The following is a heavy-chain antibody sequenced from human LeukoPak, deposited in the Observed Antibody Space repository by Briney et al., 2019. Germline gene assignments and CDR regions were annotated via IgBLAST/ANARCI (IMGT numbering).Heavy chain of an antibody. CDR1: GYTFTGYY. CDR3: AAPYCSSTSCDAYYYYYMDV. CDR2: INPNSGGT. D-gene: IGHD2-2*01. Sequence: ASVKVSCKASGYTFTGYYMHWARQAPGQGLEWMGWINPNSGGTNYAQKFQGRVTMTRDTSISTAYMELSRLRSDDTAVYYCAAPYCSSTSCDAYYYYYMDVWGKGTTVTVSS. V-gene: IGHV1-2*02. J-gene: IGHJ6*03.